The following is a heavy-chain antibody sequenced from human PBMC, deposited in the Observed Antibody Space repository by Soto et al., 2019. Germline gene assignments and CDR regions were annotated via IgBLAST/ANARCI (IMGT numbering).Heavy chain of an antibody. D-gene: IGHD4-17*01. CDR3: ARVATVTTSSSPFGY. V-gene: IGHV1-3*01. Sequence: QVQLVQSGAEVKKPGASVKVSCKASGYTFTSYAMHWVRQAPGQRLEWMGWINAGNGNTKYSQKFQGRVTITRDTSASTAYMELSSLRSEDTAVYYCARVATVTTSSSPFGYWGQGTLVTVSS. CDR2: INAGNGNT. CDR1: GYTFTSYA. J-gene: IGHJ4*02.